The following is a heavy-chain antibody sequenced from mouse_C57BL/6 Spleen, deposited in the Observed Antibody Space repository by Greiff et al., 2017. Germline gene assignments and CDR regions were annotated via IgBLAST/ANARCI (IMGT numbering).Heavy chain of an antibody. CDR1: GYTFTDYE. J-gene: IGHJ2*01. CDR2: IDPETGGT. CDR3: TRHYSISYFDY. V-gene: IGHV1-15*01. Sequence: QVQLQQSGAELVRPGASVTLSCKASGYTFTDYEMHWVKQTPVHGLEWLGAIDPETGGTAYNQKFKGKAILTADESSSTAYMELRSLTSEDSAVYYCTRHYSISYFDYWGQGTTLTVSS. D-gene: IGHD2-5*01.